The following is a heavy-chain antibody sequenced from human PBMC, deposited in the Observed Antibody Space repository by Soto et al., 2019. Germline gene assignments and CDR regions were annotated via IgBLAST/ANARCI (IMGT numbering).Heavy chain of an antibody. CDR1: GFTFSNYG. V-gene: IGHV3-30*18. D-gene: IGHD5-18*01. CDR2: ISSDGSNK. CDR3: PQDEYTSGSADF. J-gene: IGHJ4*02. Sequence: QVQLVESGGGVVQPGRSLRLSCAASGFTFSNYGMHWVRQAPGKGLEWVALISSDGSNKYYADSVKGRFLISRDNSNNTLYLQMISLPAEDTAVSYCPQDEYTSGSADFWGQGTLVTISS.